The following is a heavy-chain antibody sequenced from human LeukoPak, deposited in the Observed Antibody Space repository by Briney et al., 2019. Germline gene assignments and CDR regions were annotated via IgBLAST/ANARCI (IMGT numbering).Heavy chain of an antibody. Sequence: SETLSLTCAVYGESFSGYYWSWIRQPPGKGLEWIGYIYYSGSNNYNPSLKSRVTISVDTSKNQFSLKLSSVTAADTAVYYCARATWLPVGLYYYDSSGYYYYFDSWGQGTLVTVSS. J-gene: IGHJ4*02. V-gene: IGHV4-59*01. CDR3: ARATWLPVGLYYYDSSGYYYYFDS. CDR1: GESFSGYY. D-gene: IGHD3-22*01. CDR2: IYYSGSN.